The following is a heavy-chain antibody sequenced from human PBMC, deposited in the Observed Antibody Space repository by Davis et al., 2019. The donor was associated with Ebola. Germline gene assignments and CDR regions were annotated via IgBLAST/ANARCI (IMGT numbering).Heavy chain of an antibody. CDR3: AREKYGDYSYAPQWFDP. V-gene: IGHV4-38-2*02. J-gene: IGHJ5*02. CDR2: IQHSGTT. Sequence: PSETLSLTCAVSGSPISNAYYWGWIRQPPGKGLEWIGIIQHSGTTFYNPSLRSRVTISVDTSKNQFSLKLRSVTAADTAVYYCAREKYGDYSYAPQWFDPWGHGTLVTVSS. CDR1: GSPISNAYY. D-gene: IGHD4-17*01.